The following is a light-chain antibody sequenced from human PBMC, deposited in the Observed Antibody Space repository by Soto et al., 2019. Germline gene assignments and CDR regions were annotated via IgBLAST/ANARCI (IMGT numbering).Light chain of an antibody. CDR3: HQRFNWPRT. V-gene: IGKV3-11*01. CDR2: DAS. Sequence: DIVLTQSPATLSLSPGERATLSCRASQSVSSYLAWYQQKPGQAPRLLIYDASNRATGIPARFSGSGSRTDFTLTISSLGPEDSAVYYCHQRFNWPRTFGQGTKLEIK. CDR1: QSVSSY. J-gene: IGKJ2*01.